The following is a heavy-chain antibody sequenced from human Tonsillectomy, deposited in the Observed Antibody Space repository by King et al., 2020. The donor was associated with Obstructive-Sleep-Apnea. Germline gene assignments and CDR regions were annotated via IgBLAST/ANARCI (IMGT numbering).Heavy chain of an antibody. CDR2: ISPYNGNT. D-gene: IGHD1-26*01. Sequence: VQLVESGAEVKKPGASVKVSCKASGYTFTSYGISWVRQAPGQGLEWMGWISPYNGNTNYAQKLQGRVTMTTDTSTSTASMELRSLRSDETAVYYCARDRESGSYDYSYYGMDVWGQGTTVTVSS. J-gene: IGHJ6*02. CDR3: ARDRESGSYDYSYYGMDV. CDR1: GYTFTSYG. V-gene: IGHV1-18*04.